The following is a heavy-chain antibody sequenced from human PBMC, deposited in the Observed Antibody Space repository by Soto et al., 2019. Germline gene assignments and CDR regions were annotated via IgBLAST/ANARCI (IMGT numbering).Heavy chain of an antibody. V-gene: IGHV1-2*04. Sequence: QVQLVQSGAEVKKPGASVKVSCKASGYAFSQFYIHWMRQAPGQGLEWMGWINPNSGRTKFAQNFQGWVTMTRDTSIKTVYMELSGLKSDATPVYYCARESGGTTATLDYYYFYMDVWGKGTTVTVSS. J-gene: IGHJ6*03. D-gene: IGHD4-17*01. CDR1: GYAFSQFY. CDR3: ARESGGTTATLDYYYFYMDV. CDR2: INPNSGRT.